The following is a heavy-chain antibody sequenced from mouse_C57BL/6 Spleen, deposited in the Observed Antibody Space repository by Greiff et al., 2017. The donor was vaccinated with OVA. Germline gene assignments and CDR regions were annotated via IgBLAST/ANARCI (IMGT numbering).Heavy chain of an antibody. J-gene: IGHJ2*01. V-gene: IGHV3-8*01. CDR3: ARSYSKGYYFDY. CDR1: GYSITSDY. D-gene: IGHD2-5*01. Sequence: DVKLVESGPGLAKPSQTLSLPCSVTGYSITSDYWNWIRKFPGNKLEYMGYISYSGSTYYNPSLKSRISITRDTSKNQYYLQLNSVTTEDTATYYCARSYSKGYYFDYWGQGTTLTVSS. CDR2: ISYSGST.